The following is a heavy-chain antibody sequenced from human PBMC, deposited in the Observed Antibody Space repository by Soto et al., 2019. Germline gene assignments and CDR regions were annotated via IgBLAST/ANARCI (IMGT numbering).Heavy chain of an antibody. V-gene: IGHV1-69*12. CDR1: GGTFSSYA. CDR2: IIPIFGTA. D-gene: IGHD1-26*01. Sequence: QVQLVQSGAEVKKPGSSVKVSCKASGGTFSSYAISGVRRAPGQGLGGRGGIIPIFGTANYAQKFQGRVTITADESTSTAYMELSSLRSEDTAVYYCARTLTPLPLKYYGMDVWGQGTTVTVSS. J-gene: IGHJ6*02. CDR3: ARTLTPLPLKYYGMDV.